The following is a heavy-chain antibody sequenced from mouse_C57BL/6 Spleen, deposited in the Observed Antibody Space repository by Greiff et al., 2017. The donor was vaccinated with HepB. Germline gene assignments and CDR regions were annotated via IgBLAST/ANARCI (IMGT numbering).Heavy chain of an antibody. D-gene: IGHD1-3*01. V-gene: IGHV3-6*01. CDR3: ARDNYPGFAY. CDR2: ISYDGSN. Sequence: EVKLQESGPGLVKPSQSLSLTCSVTGYSITSGYYWNWIRQFPGNKLEWMGYISYDGSNNYNPSLKNRISITRDTSKNQFFLKLNSVTTEDTATYYCARDNYPGFAYWGQGTLVTVSA. CDR1: GYSITSGYY. J-gene: IGHJ3*01.